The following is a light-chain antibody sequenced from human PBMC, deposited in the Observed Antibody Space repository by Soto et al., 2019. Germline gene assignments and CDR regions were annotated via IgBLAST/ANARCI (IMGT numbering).Light chain of an antibody. Sequence: DLQMTQSPSTPSGSVGDRVTITCRASQTISSWLAWYQQKPGKAPKLLTYKTSTLKSGVPSRFSGSGSGTEFTLTISILQPDDFATYYSQHYNSYSEAFGQGTKVDIK. CDR3: QHYNSYSEA. J-gene: IGKJ1*01. CDR2: KTS. CDR1: QTISSW. V-gene: IGKV1-5*03.